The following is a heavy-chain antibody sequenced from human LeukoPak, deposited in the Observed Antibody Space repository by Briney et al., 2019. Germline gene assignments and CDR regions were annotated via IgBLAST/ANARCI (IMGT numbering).Heavy chain of an antibody. CDR2: ISGGSGDI. Sequence: GGSLRLSCVASGFTFTSYTMNWVRQAPGKGLEWVSYISGGSGDIYYADSVRGRFTTSRDNAKNSLFLQMNSLRDEDTAVYYCARAYYDISGYYHFDSWGQGALVTVSS. CDR3: ARAYYDISGYYHFDS. V-gene: IGHV3-48*02. D-gene: IGHD3-22*01. J-gene: IGHJ4*02. CDR1: GFTFTSYT.